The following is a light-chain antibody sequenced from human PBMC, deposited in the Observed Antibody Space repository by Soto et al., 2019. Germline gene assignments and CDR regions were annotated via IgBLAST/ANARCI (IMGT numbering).Light chain of an antibody. Sequence: DIQMTQSLSSLSSSVGDRVTITCRASQAIITYLNWYQQKPGKAPNLLIYDASNLETGVPSRFSGSGSETDFTFTISSLQPEDVATYYCQQYDNLLFTFGPGTKVDLK. J-gene: IGKJ3*01. CDR1: QAIITY. V-gene: IGKV1-33*01. CDR3: QQYDNLLFT. CDR2: DAS.